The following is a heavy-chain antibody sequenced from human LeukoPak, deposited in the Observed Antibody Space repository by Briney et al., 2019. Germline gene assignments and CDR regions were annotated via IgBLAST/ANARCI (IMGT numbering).Heavy chain of an antibody. CDR2: ISGSGGNT. Sequence: PGGSLRLSCAASGFTFSSYAMTWVRQVPGKGLEWVSGISGSGGNTYYTDSVRGRLSISRDNSKNTLYLQVNSLRAEDTAVYHCAKGRTEGGTLALDYWGQGTLVTVSS. V-gene: IGHV3-23*01. D-gene: IGHD6-19*01. J-gene: IGHJ4*02. CDR3: AKGRTEGGTLALDY. CDR1: GFTFSSYA.